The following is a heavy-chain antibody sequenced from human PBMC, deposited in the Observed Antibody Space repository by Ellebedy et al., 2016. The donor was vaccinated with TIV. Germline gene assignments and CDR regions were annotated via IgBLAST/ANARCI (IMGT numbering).Heavy chain of an antibody. CDR2: VGERDGRT. Sequence: PGGSLRLSCAASGFTFSDYVMAWVRQVPGKGLVWVSAVGERDGRTFYADSVKGRFSISRDNFQNTLFLHMHSLTAGDTAVYYCTKRADNWGFFDYWGHGTLVTVSS. CDR3: TKRADNWGFFDY. CDR1: GFTFSDYV. J-gene: IGHJ4*01. D-gene: IGHD1-1*01. V-gene: IGHV3-23*01.